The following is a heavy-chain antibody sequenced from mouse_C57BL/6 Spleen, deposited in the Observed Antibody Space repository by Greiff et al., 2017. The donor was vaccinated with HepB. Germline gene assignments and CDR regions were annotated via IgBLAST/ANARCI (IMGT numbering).Heavy chain of an antibody. CDR1: GYKFTDYE. CDR3: TRRSHDYDHPWFAY. V-gene: IGHV1-15*01. Sequence: QVQLQQSGAELVRPGASVTLSCKASGYKFTDYEMHWVKQTPVHGLEWIGAIDPETGGTAYNQKFKGKAILTADKSSSTAYMELRSLTSEDSAVYYCTRRSHDYDHPWFAYWGQVTLVTVSA. J-gene: IGHJ3*01. CDR2: IDPETGGT. D-gene: IGHD2-4*01.